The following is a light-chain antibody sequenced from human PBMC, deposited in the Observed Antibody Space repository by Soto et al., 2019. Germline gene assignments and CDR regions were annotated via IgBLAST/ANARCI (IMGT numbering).Light chain of an antibody. V-gene: IGKV1-5*01. CDR2: DAS. CDR1: QSISSW. CDR3: QQGWT. J-gene: IGKJ1*01. Sequence: DFQMTQSPSTLSASVGDRVTITCRASQSISSWLAWYQQKPGKAPKLLIYDASSLESGVPSRFSGSGSGTEFTLTISSLQPDDFATYYCQQGWTFGQGTKVEIK.